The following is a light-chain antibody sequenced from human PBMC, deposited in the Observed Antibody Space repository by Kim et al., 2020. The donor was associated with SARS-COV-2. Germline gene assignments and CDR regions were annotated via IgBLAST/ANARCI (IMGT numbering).Light chain of an antibody. CDR3: SSYAGSYTVVL. V-gene: IGLV2-11*01. CDR1: SGDVGGYNY. J-gene: IGLJ3*02. CDR2: DVT. Sequence: QSALTQPRSVSGSPGQSVTISCTGTSGDVGGYNYVSWYQHHPGNAPKLMIFDVTKRTPGVPDRFSGSKSGSTASLTISGLQAEDEAAYYCSSYAGSYTVVLFGGGTQLTVL.